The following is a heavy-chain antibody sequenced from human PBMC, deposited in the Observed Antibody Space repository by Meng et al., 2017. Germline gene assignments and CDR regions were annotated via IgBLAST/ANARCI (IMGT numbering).Heavy chain of an antibody. CDR2: IKQDGSEK. CDR1: GFTFSSYW. J-gene: IGHJ6*02. CDR3: ARCFYDFWSGYWPGGYYYYGMDV. V-gene: IGHV3-7*01. Sequence: GESLKISCAASGFTFSSYWMSWVRQAPGKGLEWVANIKQDGSEKYYVDSVKGRFTISRDNAKNSLYLQMNSLRAEDTAVYYCARCFYDFWSGYWPGGYYYYGMDVWGQGTTVTVSS. D-gene: IGHD3-3*01.